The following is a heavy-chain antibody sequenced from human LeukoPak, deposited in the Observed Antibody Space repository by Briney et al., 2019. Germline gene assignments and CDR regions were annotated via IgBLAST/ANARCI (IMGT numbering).Heavy chain of an antibody. D-gene: IGHD1-14*01. J-gene: IGHJ4*02. CDR2: IYSGGST. Sequence: GGSLRLSCAASGFTVSSNYMSWVRQAPGKGLEWVSVIYSGGSTYYADSVKGRFTISRDNSKNTPYLQMNGLRAEDTAVYYCARDPEGYWGQGTLVTVSS. CDR1: GFTVSSNY. V-gene: IGHV3-66*01. CDR3: ARDPEGY.